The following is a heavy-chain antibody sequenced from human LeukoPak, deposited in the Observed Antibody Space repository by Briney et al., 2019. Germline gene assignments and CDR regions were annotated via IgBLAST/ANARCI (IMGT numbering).Heavy chain of an antibody. CDR3: AREGLGYCSGDSCSRSGGEKYNWFDP. D-gene: IGHD2-15*01. J-gene: IGHJ5*02. V-gene: IGHV1-18*01. CDR1: GYTFTSYG. CDR2: ISAYNGNT. Sequence: ASVKVSCKASGYTFTSYGISWVRQAPGQGLEWMGWISAYNGNTNYAQKLQGRVTMTTDTSTSTAYMELRSLRSDDTAVYYCAREGLGYCSGDSCSRSGGEKYNWFDPWGQGTLVTVSS.